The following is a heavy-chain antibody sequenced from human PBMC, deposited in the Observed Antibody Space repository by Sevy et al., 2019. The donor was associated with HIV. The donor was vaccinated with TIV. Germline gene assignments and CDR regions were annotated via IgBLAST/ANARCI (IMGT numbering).Heavy chain of an antibody. Sequence: SETLSLTCAVSGGSISSGGYSWSWIRQPPGKGLEWIGYIYHSGSTYYNPSLKSRVTISVDRSKNQFSLKLSSVTAADTGVYYCARGNGYDFWSGYQGESGWFDPWGQGTLVTVSS. CDR3: ARGNGYDFWSGYQGESGWFDP. CDR2: IYHSGST. J-gene: IGHJ5*02. D-gene: IGHD3-3*01. CDR1: GGSISSGGYS. V-gene: IGHV4-30-2*01.